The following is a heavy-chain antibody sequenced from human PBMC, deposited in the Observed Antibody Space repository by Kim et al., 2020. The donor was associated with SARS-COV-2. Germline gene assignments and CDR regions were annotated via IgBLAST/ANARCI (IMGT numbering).Heavy chain of an antibody. J-gene: IGHJ6*02. D-gene: IGHD2-15*01. V-gene: IGHV4-59*08. CDR3: ARPVVSASRFYYYSYGMDV. Sequence: KSRVTISADTAKNQFSLKLSSVTAADTAVYYCARPVVSASRFYYYSYGMDVWGQGTTVTVSS.